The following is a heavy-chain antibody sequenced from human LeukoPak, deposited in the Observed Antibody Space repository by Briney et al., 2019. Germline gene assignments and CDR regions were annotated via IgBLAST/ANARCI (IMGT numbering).Heavy chain of an antibody. V-gene: IGHV3-49*04. CDR1: GFTFGDYA. CDR3: PRVDSVWLVRYFDY. CDR2: IRSKAYGGTT. D-gene: IGHD6-19*01. Sequence: GGSLRLSCTASGFTFGDYAMSWVRQAPGKGLEWVGFIRSKAYGGTTEYAAYVKGSFSISSDDSKSIAYQQMISLKTEDTDVYYCPRVDSVWLVRYFDYWGQGTMVTVSS. J-gene: IGHJ4*02.